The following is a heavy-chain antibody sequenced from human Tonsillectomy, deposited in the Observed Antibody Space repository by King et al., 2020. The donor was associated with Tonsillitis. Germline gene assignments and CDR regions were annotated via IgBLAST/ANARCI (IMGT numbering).Heavy chain of an antibody. CDR2: IYSNDHK. J-gene: IGHJ4*02. V-gene: IGHV2-5*01. CDR3: AGHNWHNFDL. D-gene: IGHD1/OR15-1a*01. Sequence: TLKESGPTLVKPTQTLTLTCTFSGFSLPTTGVAVGWVRQPPGKALEWLGLIYSNDHKIYSPSLTIRVTFTKDTSKNQVVLTMTDVDPVDTATYYCAGHNWHNFDLWGPGILVTVSS. CDR1: GFSLPTTGVA.